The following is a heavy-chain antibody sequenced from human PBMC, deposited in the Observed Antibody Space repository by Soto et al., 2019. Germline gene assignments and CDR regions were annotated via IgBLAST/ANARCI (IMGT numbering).Heavy chain of an antibody. Sequence: QVQLQESGPGLVKPSETLSLTCTVSGGSVSSGSYYWSWIRQPPGKGLEWIGYIYYSGSTNYNPSLKSRVTISVDTSKNQFSLKLSSVTAADTAVYYCARVYYGSGALNWFDPWGQGTLVTVSS. CDR3: ARVYYGSGALNWFDP. J-gene: IGHJ5*02. V-gene: IGHV4-61*01. CDR2: IYYSGST. CDR1: GGSVSSGSYY. D-gene: IGHD3-10*01.